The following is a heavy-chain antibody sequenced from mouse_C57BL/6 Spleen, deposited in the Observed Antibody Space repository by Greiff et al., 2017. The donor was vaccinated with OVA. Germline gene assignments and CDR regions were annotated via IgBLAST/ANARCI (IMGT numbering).Heavy chain of an antibody. V-gene: IGHV14-2*01. Sequence: LQESGAELVKPGASVKLSCTASGFNIKDYYMHWVKQRTEQGLEWIGRIDPEDGETKYAPKFQGKATITADTSSNTAYLQLSSLTAEDTAVYYGARGNYDYDGGAWFAYWGQGTLVTVSA. D-gene: IGHD2-4*01. CDR2: IDPEDGET. J-gene: IGHJ3*01. CDR3: ARGNYDYDGGAWFAY. CDR1: GFNIKDYY.